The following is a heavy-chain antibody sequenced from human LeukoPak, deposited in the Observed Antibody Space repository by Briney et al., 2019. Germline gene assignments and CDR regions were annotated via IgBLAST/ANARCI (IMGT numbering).Heavy chain of an antibody. J-gene: IGHJ4*02. Sequence: PGGSLRLSCAASGFTFDDYAMHWVRQAPGKGLEWVSGISWNSGSIGYADSVKGRFTISRDNAKNSLYLQMNSLRAEDTALYYCAKGYGGKGLDYWGQGTLVTVSS. D-gene: IGHD4-23*01. CDR3: AKGYGGKGLDY. CDR1: GFTFDDYA. CDR2: ISWNSGSI. V-gene: IGHV3-9*01.